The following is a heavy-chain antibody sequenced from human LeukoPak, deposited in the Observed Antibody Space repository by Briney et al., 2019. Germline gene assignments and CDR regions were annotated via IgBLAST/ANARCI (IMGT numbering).Heavy chain of an antibody. CDR1: GYTFTSYY. D-gene: IGHD3-3*01. CDR2: INPSGGST. V-gene: IGHV1-46*01. J-gene: IGHJ4*02. Sequence: ALVKVSCKASGYTFTSYYMHWVRQAPGQGLEWMGIINPSGGSTSYAQKFQGRVTMTRDTSTSTVYMELSSLRSEDTAVYYCARGGSITIFGVVPNLDYWGQGTLVTVSS. CDR3: ARGGSITIFGVVPNLDY.